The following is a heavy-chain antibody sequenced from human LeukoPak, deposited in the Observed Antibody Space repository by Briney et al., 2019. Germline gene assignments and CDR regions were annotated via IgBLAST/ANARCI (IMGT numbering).Heavy chain of an antibody. CDR2: ISSSGSTI. D-gene: IGHD6-13*01. J-gene: IGHJ4*02. CDR3: ASFTRVFDY. Sequence: GGSLRLSCAASGFTFSSYEMNWVRQVPGKGLEWVSYISSSGSTIYYADSVKGRFTISRDNAKNSLYLQMNSLRAEDTAVYYCASFTRVFDYWGQGTLVTVSS. V-gene: IGHV3-48*03. CDR1: GFTFSSYE.